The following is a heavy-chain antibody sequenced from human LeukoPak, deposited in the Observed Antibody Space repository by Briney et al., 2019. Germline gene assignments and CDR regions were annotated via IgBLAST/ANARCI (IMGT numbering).Heavy chain of an antibody. Sequence: ASVKVSCKASGGTFSSYDINWVRQATRQGLEWMGWMNPNSGNTGYAQKFQGRVTITRNTSISTAYMELSSLRSEDTAVYYCARGPVVNIFYYYYMDVWGKGTTVTVSS. CDR2: MNPNSGNT. CDR1: GGTFSSYD. J-gene: IGHJ6*03. V-gene: IGHV1-8*03. CDR3: ARGPVVNIFYYYYMDV. D-gene: IGHD2/OR15-2a*01.